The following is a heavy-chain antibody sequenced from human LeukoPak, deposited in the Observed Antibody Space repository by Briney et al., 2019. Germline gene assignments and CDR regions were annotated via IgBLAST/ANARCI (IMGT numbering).Heavy chain of an antibody. Sequence: GASVNVSCKASGYTFTKYAMNWMRQAPGQGLEWMAWINTNTGNPTYAQGFTGRFVFSLDTSVSTAYLQISSLKAEDTAVYYCASAPDYSSPHYWGQGTLVTVSS. V-gene: IGHV7-4-1*02. D-gene: IGHD6-13*01. CDR2: INTNTGNP. CDR1: GYTFTKYA. J-gene: IGHJ4*02. CDR3: ASAPDYSSPHY.